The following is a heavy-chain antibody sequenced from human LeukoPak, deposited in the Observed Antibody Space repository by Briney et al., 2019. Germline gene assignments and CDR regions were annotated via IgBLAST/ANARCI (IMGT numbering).Heavy chain of an antibody. CDR3: ARGIIGYYFDY. D-gene: IGHD2-15*01. CDR1: GYTFTSCY. CDR2: INPSAGST. V-gene: IGHV1-46*01. J-gene: IGHJ4*02. Sequence: ASVKVSCKTSGYTFTSCYMHWVRQAPGQGLEWMGMINPSAGSTRYAQKFQGRVTMTTDTSTSTVYMELSSLRSEDTAVYYCARGIIGYYFDYWGQGTLVTVSS.